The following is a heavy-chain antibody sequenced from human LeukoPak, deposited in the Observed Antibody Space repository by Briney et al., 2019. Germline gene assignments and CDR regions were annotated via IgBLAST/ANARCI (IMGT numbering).Heavy chain of an antibody. CDR3: ATPSMIGISYGYVRLRN. Sequence: ASVKVSCKASGYTFTSYDINWVRQSTGQGLEWMGWMNPPSGDTGYAQKFQGRATITRNTSISTAYMELSGLTPEDTAVYYCATPSMIGISYGYVRLRNWGQGTLVTVSS. J-gene: IGHJ4*02. CDR2: MNPPSGDT. CDR1: GYTFTSYD. D-gene: IGHD5-18*01. V-gene: IGHV1-8*03.